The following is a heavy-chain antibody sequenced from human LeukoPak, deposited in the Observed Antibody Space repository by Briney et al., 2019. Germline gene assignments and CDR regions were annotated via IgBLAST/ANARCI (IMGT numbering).Heavy chain of an antibody. V-gene: IGHV1-2*02. Sequence: ASVKVSCKASGYTFTGYYMHWVRQAPGQGLEWMGWINPNSGGTNYAQKFQGRVTMTRDTSISTAYMELSRLRSDDTAVYYCARSVYTHNWFDPWGQGTLVTVSS. CDR1: GYTFTGYY. D-gene: IGHD5/OR15-5a*01. CDR2: INPNSGGT. J-gene: IGHJ5*02. CDR3: ARSVYTHNWFDP.